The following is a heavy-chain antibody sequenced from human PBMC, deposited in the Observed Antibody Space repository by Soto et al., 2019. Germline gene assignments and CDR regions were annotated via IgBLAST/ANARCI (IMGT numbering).Heavy chain of an antibody. V-gene: IGHV3-74*01. CDR3: ARASVRICSSTSCYTEPRGMDV. CDR2: IDADGSST. D-gene: IGHD2-2*02. J-gene: IGHJ6*02. CDR1: ALTFSSYW. Sequence: GGSLRLSCGASALTFSSYWMHWVRQAPGKGLVWVSRIDADGSSTSYADSVKGRFTISRDNAKNTLYLQLNSLRAEDTAVYYCARASVRICSSTSCYTEPRGMDVWGQGTTVTVSS.